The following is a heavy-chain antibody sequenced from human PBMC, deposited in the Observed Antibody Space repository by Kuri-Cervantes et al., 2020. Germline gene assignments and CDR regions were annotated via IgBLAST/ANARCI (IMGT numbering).Heavy chain of an antibody. D-gene: IGHD3-22*01. Sequence: GSLRLSCAVYGGSFSGYYWTWIRQPPGKGLEWIGGLDDVRSPNYNPPLKSRVTISVDTSKNQFSLKLSSVTAADTAVYYCARSKSSSGYYPKYYFDYWGQGTLVTVSS. V-gene: IGHV4-34*01. CDR2: LDDVRSP. J-gene: IGHJ4*02. CDR1: GGSFSGYY. CDR3: ARSKSSSGYYPKYYFDY.